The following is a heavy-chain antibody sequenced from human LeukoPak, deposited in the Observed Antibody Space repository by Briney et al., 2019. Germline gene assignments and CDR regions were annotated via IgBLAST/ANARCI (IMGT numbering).Heavy chain of an antibody. Sequence: SETLSLTCVVSSGSLSGYYWRWIRQPPGGGLEWLGEITHSVSPNYNPSLKSRVTISGDTSKKQFSLNLKSVTAADTGVYYCARGVDLWGRGTPVTVSS. V-gene: IGHV4-34*01. CDR3: ARGVDL. J-gene: IGHJ2*01. CDR2: ITHSVSP. CDR1: SGSLSGYY.